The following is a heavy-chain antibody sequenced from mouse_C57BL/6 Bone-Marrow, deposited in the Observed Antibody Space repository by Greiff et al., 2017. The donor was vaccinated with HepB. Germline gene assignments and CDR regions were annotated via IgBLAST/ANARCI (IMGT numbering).Heavy chain of an antibody. J-gene: IGHJ2*01. Sequence: GNSDTSYNQKFKGKAKLTAVTSASTAYMELSSLTNEDSAVYYCTPFDYWGQGTTLTVSS. CDR3: TPFDY. V-gene: IGHV1-5*01. CDR2: GNSDT.